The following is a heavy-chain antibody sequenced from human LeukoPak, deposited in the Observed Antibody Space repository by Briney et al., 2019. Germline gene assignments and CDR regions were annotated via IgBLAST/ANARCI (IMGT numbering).Heavy chain of an antibody. J-gene: IGHJ4*02. CDR1: GYTFTSYG. CDR3: ARDYHLLGYCSGGSCYFLAPGFDY. D-gene: IGHD2-15*01. V-gene: IGHV1-18*01. Sequence: ASVKVSCKASGYTFTSYGISWVRQAPGQGLEWMGWISAYNGNTNYAQKLQGRVTMTTDTSTSTAYMELRSLRSDDTAVYYCARDYHLLGYCSGGSCYFLAPGFDYWGQGTLVTVSS. CDR2: ISAYNGNT.